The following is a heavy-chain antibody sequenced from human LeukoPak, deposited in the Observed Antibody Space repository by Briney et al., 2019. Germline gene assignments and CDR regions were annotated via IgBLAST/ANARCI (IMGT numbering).Heavy chain of an antibody. J-gene: IGHJ5*02. CDR2: IKEDGSIE. CDR3: VSQQVAPP. CDR1: AFTFSNYW. Sequence: QPGGSLRLSCVASAFTFSNYWMTWVRQAPGKGLEWVANIKEDGSIEDYVDSVKGRFTVSRDNAKNSLYLEMNSLRVEDTAVYYCVSQQVAPPWGQGTLVIVSS. D-gene: IGHD5-12*01. V-gene: IGHV3-7*01.